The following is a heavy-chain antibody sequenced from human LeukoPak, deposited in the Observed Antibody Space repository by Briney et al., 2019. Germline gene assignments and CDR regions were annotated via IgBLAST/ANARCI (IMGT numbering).Heavy chain of an antibody. D-gene: IGHD1-26*01. J-gene: IGHJ4*02. Sequence: SVKVSCTASGGTFSSYAISWVRQAPGQGLEWMGGIIPIFGTANYAQKFQGRVTITADESTSTAYMELSSLRSEDTAVYYCAREVRELPTDRYFDYWGQGTLVTVSS. CDR1: GGTFSSYA. V-gene: IGHV1-69*13. CDR2: IIPIFGTA. CDR3: AREVRELPTDRYFDY.